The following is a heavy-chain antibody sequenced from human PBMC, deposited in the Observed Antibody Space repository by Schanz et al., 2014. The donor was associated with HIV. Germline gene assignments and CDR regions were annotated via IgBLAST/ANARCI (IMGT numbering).Heavy chain of an antibody. CDR3: ARVGSGSYYVRYFDY. Sequence: QVQLVQSGAEVKKPGASVKVSCKASGYTFTSYGINWVRQATGQGLEWMGWMNPNSGHTGYAQKFQGRVDMTRTTDTSTSTAYMELRSLRSDDTAVYYCARVGSGSYYVRYFDYWGQGTLVTVSS. D-gene: IGHD3-10*01. CDR2: MNPNSGHT. V-gene: IGHV1-18*01. J-gene: IGHJ4*02. CDR1: GYTFTSYG.